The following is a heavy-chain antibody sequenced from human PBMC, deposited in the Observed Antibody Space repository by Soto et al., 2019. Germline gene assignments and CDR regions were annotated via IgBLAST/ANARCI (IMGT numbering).Heavy chain of an antibody. Sequence: GGSLRLSCAASGFSFSSYWMSWVRQAPGKGPEWVANIKEDGGEQHYVDSVKGRFTISRDNTENSLFLQMNNLRAEDSAIYYCAITTSTVSYWFDPWGPGTQVTV. D-gene: IGHD4-4*01. CDR3: AITTSTVSYWFDP. J-gene: IGHJ5*02. CDR1: GFSFSSYW. V-gene: IGHV3-7*03. CDR2: IKEDGGEQ.